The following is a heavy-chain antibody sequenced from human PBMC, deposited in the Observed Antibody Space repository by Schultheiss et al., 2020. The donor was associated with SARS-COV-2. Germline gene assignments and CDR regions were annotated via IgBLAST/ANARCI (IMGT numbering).Heavy chain of an antibody. V-gene: IGHV3-33*01. CDR3: ARSIFGVVKVFDY. D-gene: IGHD3-3*01. J-gene: IGHJ4*02. Sequence: GGSLRLSCAASGFTFSTYGMHWVRQAPGKGLEWVAVIWYDESNKYYADSVKGRFTISRDNSKNTLFLQMNSLRAEDTAVYYCARSIFGVVKVFDYWGQGTLVTVSS. CDR1: GFTFSTYG. CDR2: IWYDESNK.